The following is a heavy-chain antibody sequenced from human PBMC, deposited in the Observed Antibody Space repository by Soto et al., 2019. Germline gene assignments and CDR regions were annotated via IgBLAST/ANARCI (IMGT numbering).Heavy chain of an antibody. J-gene: IGHJ6*02. Sequence: PGGSLRLSCAASGFTFSSYGMHWVRQAPGKGLEWVAVISYDGSNKYYADSVKGRFTISRDNSKNTLYLQMNSLRAEDTAVYYCAKESLGRYYDFWRLYYYGMDVWGQGTTVTVSS. CDR3: AKESLGRYYDFWRLYYYGMDV. V-gene: IGHV3-30*18. D-gene: IGHD3-3*01. CDR1: GFTFSSYG. CDR2: ISYDGSNK.